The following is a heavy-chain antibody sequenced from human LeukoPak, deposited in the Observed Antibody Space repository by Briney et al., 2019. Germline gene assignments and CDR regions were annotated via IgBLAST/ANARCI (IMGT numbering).Heavy chain of an antibody. D-gene: IGHD3-22*01. CDR2: IYYSGST. V-gene: IGHV4-59*11. CDR3: ARGSKVAGTYYYDSSGTSDYYFDY. Sequence: SETLSLTCTVSGGSISSHYWSWIRQPPGKGLEWIGYIYYSGSTNYNPSLKSRVTISVDTSKNQFSLKLSSVTAADTAVYYCARGSKVAGTYYYDSSGTSDYYFDYWGQGTLVTVSS. J-gene: IGHJ4*02. CDR1: GGSISSHY.